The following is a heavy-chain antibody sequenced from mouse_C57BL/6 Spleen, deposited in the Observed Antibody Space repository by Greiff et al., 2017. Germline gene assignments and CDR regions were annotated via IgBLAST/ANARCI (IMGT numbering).Heavy chain of an antibody. D-gene: IGHD2-5*01. CDR1: GFSLTSYG. Sequence: VHLVESGPGLVQPSQSLSITCTVSGFSLTSYGVHWVRQSPGKGLEWLGVIWRGGSTDYNAAFISRLSISKDNSKSQVFFKMNSLQADDTAIYYCARTPSYYSNYLFDYWGQGTTLTVSS. V-gene: IGHV2-2*01. CDR3: ARTPSYYSNYLFDY. J-gene: IGHJ2*01. CDR2: IWRGGST.